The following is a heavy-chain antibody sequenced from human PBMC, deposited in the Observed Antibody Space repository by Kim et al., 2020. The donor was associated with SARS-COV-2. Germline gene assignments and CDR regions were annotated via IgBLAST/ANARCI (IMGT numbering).Heavy chain of an antibody. Sequence: ASVKVSCKASGYTFTSYYMHWVRQAPGQGLEWMGIINPSGGSTSYAQKFQGRVTMTRDTSTSTVYMELSSLRSEDTAVYYCARDLGTGSQYQQYYYYYGMDVWGQGTTVTVSS. V-gene: IGHV1-46*01. J-gene: IGHJ6*02. D-gene: IGHD2-2*01. CDR2: INPSGGST. CDR3: ARDLGTGSQYQQYYYYYGMDV. CDR1: GYTFTSYY.